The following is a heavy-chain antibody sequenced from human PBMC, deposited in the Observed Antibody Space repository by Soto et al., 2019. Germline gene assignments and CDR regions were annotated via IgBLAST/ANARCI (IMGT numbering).Heavy chain of an antibody. CDR2: VNSDGTAT. Sequence: EVQLVDSGGTLVQPGGSLRLSCAASGFTFTGYWMHWVRQVPGKGLVWVSRVNSDGTATTYADSVKGRFTISRDNAKNLVLLQMNSLRVDDTAVYFCAGGGIGSFDLWGQGTPVTVSS. V-gene: IGHV3-74*03. CDR1: GFTFTGYW. D-gene: IGHD3-16*02. CDR3: AGGGIGSFDL. J-gene: IGHJ4*02.